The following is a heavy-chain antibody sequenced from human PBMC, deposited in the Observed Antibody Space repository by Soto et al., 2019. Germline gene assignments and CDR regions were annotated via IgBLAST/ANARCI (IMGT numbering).Heavy chain of an antibody. D-gene: IGHD2-21*02. CDR2: ISSSGRTT. Sequence: EVLLVESGGGMVQPGGSLRLSCEVSGFTFSSYEMNWVRQAPGKGLAWVSYISSSGRTTYNADSVKGRFTISRDNAKNSLYLQMNSLRAEDTAVYYCARDGKNYVGVDWWGQGTLVTVSS. J-gene: IGHJ4*02. CDR3: ARDGKNYVGVDW. V-gene: IGHV3-48*03. CDR1: GFTFSSYE.